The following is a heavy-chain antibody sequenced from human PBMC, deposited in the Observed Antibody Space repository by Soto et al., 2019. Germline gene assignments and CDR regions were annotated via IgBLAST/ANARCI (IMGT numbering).Heavy chain of an antibody. V-gene: IGHV4-34*12. CDR2: VFHAGNT. CDR1: GGSFTEAY. CDR3: ARAPRELLAEGPLFLYYYYGFDV. J-gene: IGHJ6*02. Sequence: QVHLQQWGAGLLKPSGTLSLTCTVSGGSFTEAYWTWVRQSPGRGLEWIGEVFHAGNTNYNPSLKSRVTLSLDTGKNQFSLRLTSVTAADSAVYYCARAPRELLAEGPLFLYYYYGFDVWGQGTTVIVSS. D-gene: IGHD1-7*01.